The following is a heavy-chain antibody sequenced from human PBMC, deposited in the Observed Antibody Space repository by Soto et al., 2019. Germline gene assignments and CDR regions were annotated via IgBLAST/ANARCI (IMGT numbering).Heavy chain of an antibody. J-gene: IGHJ4*02. CDR2: ISSSSSFR. D-gene: IGHD2-21*01. V-gene: IGHV3-21*02. CDR1: GFTFTNHN. Sequence: EAQLVESGGGLVKPGGSLRLSCAASGFTFTNHNMNWVRQAPGKGLEWVSSISSSSSFRNYADSVKGRFSISRDNDKNLVYLQMDSLRAEDTAVYYCARDPPLSVLVVVATDAFWGQGPLVTVSS. CDR3: ARDPPLSVLVVVATDAF.